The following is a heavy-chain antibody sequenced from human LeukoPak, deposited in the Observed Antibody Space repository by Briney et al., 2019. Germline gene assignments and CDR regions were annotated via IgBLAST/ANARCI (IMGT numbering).Heavy chain of an antibody. CDR1: GFTFSSYG. CDR3: AKDGGLWVSAHWGDS. J-gene: IGHJ4*02. D-gene: IGHD7-27*01. Sequence: GGSLRLSCAASGFTFSSYGMHWVRQAPGKGLEWVSAISGGGDDTSYADSARGRFTVSRDNSKNTLFLQMNSLRAEDTAVYYCAKDGGLWVSAHWGDSWGRGTLVTVSS. V-gene: IGHV3-23*01. CDR2: ISGGGDDT.